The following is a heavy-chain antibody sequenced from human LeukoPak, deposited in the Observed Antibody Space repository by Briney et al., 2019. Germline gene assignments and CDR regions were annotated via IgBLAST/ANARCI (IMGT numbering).Heavy chain of an antibody. D-gene: IGHD3-16*01. CDR1: GGSFSGYY. CDR3: ARSSLMIRWFDP. Sequence: SETPSLTCAVYGGSFSGYYWSWIRQPPGKGLEWIGEINHSGSTNYNPSLKSRVTISVDTSKNQFSLKLSSVTAADTAVYYCARSSLMIRWFDPWGQGTLVTVSS. CDR2: INHSGST. V-gene: IGHV4-34*01. J-gene: IGHJ5*02.